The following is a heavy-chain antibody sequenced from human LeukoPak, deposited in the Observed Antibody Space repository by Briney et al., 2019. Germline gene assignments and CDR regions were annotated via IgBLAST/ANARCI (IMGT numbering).Heavy chain of an antibody. Sequence: SETLSLTCTVSGGSISSYYWSWIRQPPGKGLEWIGYIYYSGSTNYNPSLKSRVTISVDTSKNQFSLKLSSVTAADTAVYYCARDRGFGQADVWGKGTTVTVSS. CDR3: ARDRGFGQADV. J-gene: IGHJ6*04. CDR2: IYYSGST. CDR1: GGSISSYY. V-gene: IGHV4-59*12. D-gene: IGHD3-10*01.